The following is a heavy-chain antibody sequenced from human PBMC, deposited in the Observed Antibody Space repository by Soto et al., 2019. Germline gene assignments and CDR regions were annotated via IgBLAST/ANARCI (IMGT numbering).Heavy chain of an antibody. CDR1: GGSFSGYY. CDR3: ARGWCSSSSCSPLDY. V-gene: IGHV4-34*01. D-gene: IGHD2-15*01. Sequence: SETLSLTCAVYGGSFSGYYWSWIRQPPGRGLEWIGEINHSGSTNYNPSLKSRVTISVDTSKNQFSLKLSSVTAADTALYYCARGWCSSSSCSPLDYWGQGILVTVSS. J-gene: IGHJ4*02. CDR2: INHSGST.